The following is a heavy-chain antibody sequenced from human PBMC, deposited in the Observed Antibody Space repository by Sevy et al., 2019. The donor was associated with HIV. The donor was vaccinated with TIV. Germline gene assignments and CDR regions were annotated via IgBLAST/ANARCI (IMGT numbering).Heavy chain of an antibody. V-gene: IGHV3-48*01. D-gene: IGHD5-12*01. Sequence: GGSLRLSCAASGFTFRSYSMNWVRQAPGKGLEWLSYISRSSRTIYYAESVEGRFTISRDNAKNSLYLQMDSLRGEDTGTFYCARAYSGGWPKGAWTDNWGQGNLVPVSS. J-gene: IGHJ4*02. CDR2: ISRSSRTI. CDR1: GFTFRSYS. CDR3: ARAYSGGWPKGAWTDN.